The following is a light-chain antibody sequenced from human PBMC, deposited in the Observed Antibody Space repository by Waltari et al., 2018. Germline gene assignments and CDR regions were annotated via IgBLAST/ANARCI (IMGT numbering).Light chain of an antibody. CDR2: EGS. CDR1: SSDVGSYNL. Sequence: QSALTQTASVSGSPGQSITISCTGTSSDVGSYNLFPWYQQHPGKVPKFMIYEGSERPSGVSNRFSGTKSGNTATLTISGLQAEDEADYYCCSYAGSNSWVFGGGTKLTVV. V-gene: IGLV2-23*01. CDR3: CSYAGSNSWV. J-gene: IGLJ3*02.